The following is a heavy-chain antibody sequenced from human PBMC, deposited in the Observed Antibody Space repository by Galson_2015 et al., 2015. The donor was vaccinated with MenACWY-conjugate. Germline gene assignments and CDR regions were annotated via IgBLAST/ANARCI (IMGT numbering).Heavy chain of an antibody. CDR1: GFTLSHYY. Sequence: SLRLSCAASGFTLSHYYMSWVRQAPGKGLEWVVTIRGDGSETFHVDSVKGRFTISRDNAQNSLFLQMNSLRAEDTAVYYCARPVRNRLTIAVPYYFDHWGQGTLVAVSS. CDR2: IRGDGSET. J-gene: IGHJ4*02. V-gene: IGHV3-7*03. D-gene: IGHD2-21*01. CDR3: ARPVRNRLTIAVPYYFDH.